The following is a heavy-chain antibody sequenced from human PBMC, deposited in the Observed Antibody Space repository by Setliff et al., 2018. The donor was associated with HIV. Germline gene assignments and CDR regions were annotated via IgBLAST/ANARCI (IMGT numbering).Heavy chain of an antibody. V-gene: IGHV4-4*09. CDR2: IYTSGST. J-gene: IGHJ4*02. CDR1: GGSFSDYY. D-gene: IGHD6-19*01. CDR3: ASLNGIAVAGTRFTPQPSYYFDY. Sequence: SETLSLTCTVSGGSFSDYYRSWIRQPPGKGLEWIGYIYTSGSTNYNPSLKSRVTISVDTSKNQFSLKVNSVTAADTAVYYCASLNGIAVAGTRFTPQPSYYFDYWGQGTLVTVSS.